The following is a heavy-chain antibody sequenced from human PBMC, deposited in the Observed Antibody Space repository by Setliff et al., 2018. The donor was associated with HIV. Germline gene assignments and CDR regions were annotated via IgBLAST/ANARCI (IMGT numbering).Heavy chain of an antibody. D-gene: IGHD3-16*01. V-gene: IGHV1-2*06. Sequence: ASVKVSCKASGYSFSGYYMSWIRQAPGQALEWMGRINPNNGATEYAQKFQGRVTMTSDFLTSTAHMELTRLRSDDTAVYYCARDLGIVIPFDYWGQGTLVTVSS. CDR2: INPNNGAT. CDR3: ARDLGIVIPFDY. CDR1: GYSFSGYY. J-gene: IGHJ4*02.